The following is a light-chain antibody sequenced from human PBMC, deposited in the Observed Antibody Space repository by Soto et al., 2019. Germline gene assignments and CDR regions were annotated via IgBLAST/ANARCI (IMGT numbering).Light chain of an antibody. J-gene: IGLJ1*01. CDR2: GNN. CDR3: QSYDSSVSGYV. Sequence: QSVLTQPPSVSGATGQRAPISCTWSSSNIVAGYYVHWYQHIPGTAPIILIYGNNNRPSGVPERFSCSKSGTSASLAITGLQAADDADYYCQSYDSSVSGYVFGTGAKLPVL. CDR1: SSNIVAGYY. V-gene: IGLV1-40*01.